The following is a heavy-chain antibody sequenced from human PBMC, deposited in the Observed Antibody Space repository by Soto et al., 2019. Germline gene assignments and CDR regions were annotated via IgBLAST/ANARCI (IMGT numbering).Heavy chain of an antibody. Sequence: PGGSLRLSCAASGFTFTNAWMNWVRQAPGKGLEWVGRIKSETDGGTTDYAAPVKGRFTISRADSKNTLYLQMNSLKTDDTAVYFCTTEPYSSSFDYWGQGTLVTVSS. D-gene: IGHD6-13*01. CDR2: IKSETDGGTT. CDR3: TTEPYSSSFDY. V-gene: IGHV3-15*07. J-gene: IGHJ4*02. CDR1: GFTFTNAW.